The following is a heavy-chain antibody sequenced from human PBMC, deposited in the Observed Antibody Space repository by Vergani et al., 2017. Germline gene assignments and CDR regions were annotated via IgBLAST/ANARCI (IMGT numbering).Heavy chain of an antibody. CDR2: IYYSGST. J-gene: IGHJ4*02. D-gene: IGHD6-6*01. Sequence: QVQLQESGPGLVKPSETLSLTCTVSGGSIRSYYWSWIRQPPGTGLEWIGDIYYSGSTNYNPALKSGVTRSVDTSKKQFSLKLSSVTAADTAVYYCARGVAARPYFDYWGQGTLVTVSS. V-gene: IGHV4-59*01. CDR1: GGSIRSYY. CDR3: ARGVAARPYFDY.